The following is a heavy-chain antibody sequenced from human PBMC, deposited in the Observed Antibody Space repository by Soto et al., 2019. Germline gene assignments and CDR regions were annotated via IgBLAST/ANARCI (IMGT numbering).Heavy chain of an antibody. D-gene: IGHD6-19*01. CDR3: ARALTIAVADFFDY. V-gene: IGHV1-2*02. CDR1: GYTFTGYY. CDR2: INPNSGGT. J-gene: IGHJ4*02. Sequence: ASVKVSCKASGYTFTGYYMHWVRPAPGQGLEWMGWINPNSGGTNYAQKFQGRVTMTRDTSISTAYMELSRLRSDDTAVYYCARALTIAVADFFDYWGQGSLVTVS.